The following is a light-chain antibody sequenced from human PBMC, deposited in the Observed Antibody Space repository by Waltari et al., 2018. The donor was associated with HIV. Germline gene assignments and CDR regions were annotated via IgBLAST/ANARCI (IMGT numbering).Light chain of an antibody. CDR2: LGS. Sequence: MVMTHPPLPLPCTPGEPASISCRPSQSLLHGNTNNYLDWYLQKPGQSPQLLIYLGSNRASGVPDRFSGSGSGTDFTLNISRVEAEDVGVYYCMQALQTPSTFGPGTKVDIK. J-gene: IGKJ3*01. CDR1: QSLLHGNTNNY. CDR3: MQALQTPST. V-gene: IGKV2-28*01.